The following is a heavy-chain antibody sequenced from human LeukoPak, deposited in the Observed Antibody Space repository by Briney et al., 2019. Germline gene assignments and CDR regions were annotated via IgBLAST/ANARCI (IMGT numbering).Heavy chain of an antibody. CDR3: ARVIYGSNHYYYYYMDV. CDR1: GGTFSSYA. D-gene: IGHD2-15*01. J-gene: IGHJ6*03. CDR2: IIPIFGTA. V-gene: IGHV1-69*06. Sequence: GASVKVSCKASGGTFSSYAISWVRQAPGQGLEWMGGIIPIFGTANYAQKFQGRVTITADKSTSTAYMELSSLRSEDTAVYYCARVIYGSNHYYYYYMDVWGKGTTVTVSS.